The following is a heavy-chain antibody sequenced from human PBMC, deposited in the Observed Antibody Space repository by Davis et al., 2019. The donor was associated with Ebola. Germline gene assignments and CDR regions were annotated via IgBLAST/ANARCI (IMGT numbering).Heavy chain of an antibody. CDR3: ARERYYDILTGYYYYGMDV. Sequence: ASVKVSCKASGYTFTSYGISWVRQAPGQGLEWMGWISAYNGNTNYAQKLQGRVTMTTDTSTSTAYMELRSLRSDDTAVYYCARERYYDILTGYYYYGMDVWGQGTTVTVSS. J-gene: IGHJ6*02. D-gene: IGHD3-9*01. V-gene: IGHV1-18*01. CDR1: GYTFTSYG. CDR2: ISAYNGNT.